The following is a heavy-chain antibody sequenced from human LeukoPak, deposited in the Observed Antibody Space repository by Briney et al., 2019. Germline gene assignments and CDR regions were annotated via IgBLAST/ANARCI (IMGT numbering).Heavy chain of an antibody. CDR3: ARGNIPGAGRFDP. J-gene: IGHJ5*02. D-gene: IGHD6-13*01. V-gene: IGHV3-7*01. Sequence: WXXWXRQAPXXGLEWVANIEPGGAEKYYVDSVKGRFTISRDNAKNSLYLEMSGLRAEDTAMYYCARGNIPGAGRFDPWGQGTLVTVSS. CDR2: IEPGGAEK. CDR1: W.